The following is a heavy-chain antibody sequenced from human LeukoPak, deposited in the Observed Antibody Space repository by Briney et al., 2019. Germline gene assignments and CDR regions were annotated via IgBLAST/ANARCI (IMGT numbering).Heavy chain of an antibody. D-gene: IGHD2-8*02. Sequence: GGSLRLSCAASGFSFSTYWMSWVRQAPGKGLEWISVIYGGGSTYYADSVKGRFTISRDNSKNTLYLQMNSLSAEDTAVYYCAREDPGHWSRRAFDIWGQGTVVTVTS. CDR2: IYGGGST. V-gene: IGHV3-53*01. CDR1: GFSFSTYW. CDR3: AREDPGHWSRRAFDI. J-gene: IGHJ3*02.